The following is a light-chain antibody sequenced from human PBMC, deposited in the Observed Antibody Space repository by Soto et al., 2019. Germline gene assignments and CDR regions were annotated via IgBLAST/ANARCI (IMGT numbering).Light chain of an antibody. CDR1: QDISNY. Sequence: DIQMTQSPSSLSASVGDRVTITCQASQDISNYLNWYQQKPGKAPKLLIYDASKLETGAPSRFSGSGSGTDFTFTISSLQPEDIATYYCQQYDNLPYTFGQGTKLEIK. CDR2: DAS. CDR3: QQYDNLPYT. J-gene: IGKJ2*01. V-gene: IGKV1-33*01.